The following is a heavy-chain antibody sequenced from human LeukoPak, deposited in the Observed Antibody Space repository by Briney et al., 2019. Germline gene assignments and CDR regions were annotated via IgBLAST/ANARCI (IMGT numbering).Heavy chain of an antibody. J-gene: IGHJ2*01. CDR3: ARIAKDTLTGYWYFDL. D-gene: IGHD3-9*01. CDR1: GGSISSLY. CDR2: IHNSGDT. V-gene: IGHV4-59*08. Sequence: PSETLSLTCCVSGGSISSLYWRGIRQPPGRGLEWIAYIHNSGDTNYSPSLKSRVTISIDTSKNQFSLKLTSVTAADTAVYFCARIAKDTLTGYWYFDLWGRGTLVTVSS.